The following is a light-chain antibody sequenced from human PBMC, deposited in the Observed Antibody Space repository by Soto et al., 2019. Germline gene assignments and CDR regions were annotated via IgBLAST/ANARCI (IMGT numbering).Light chain of an antibody. CDR3: CSYTTNNTWV. CDR1: NSDVGAYDY. CDR2: ELN. V-gene: IGLV2-14*01. Sequence: QCALTQAASVSGSPGQSITISCTGTNSDVGAYDYVSWFQQHPGKAPKLIIYELNDRPSEVSARFSASKSGNTASLTISGLQPDDEADYYCCSYTTNNTWVFGGGTKVTVL. J-gene: IGLJ3*02.